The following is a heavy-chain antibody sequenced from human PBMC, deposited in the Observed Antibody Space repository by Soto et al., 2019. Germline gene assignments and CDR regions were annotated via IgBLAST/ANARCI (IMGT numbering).Heavy chain of an antibody. Sequence: ASVKVSCKASGYTFTGYYMHWVRQAPGQGLEWMGWINPNSGGTNYAQKFQGWVTMTRDTSISTAYMELSRLRSDDTAVYYCARLVGYYDSSGYLGYFDYWGQGTLVTVSS. V-gene: IGHV1-2*04. CDR2: INPNSGGT. D-gene: IGHD3-22*01. CDR1: GYTFTGYY. CDR3: ARLVGYYDSSGYLGYFDY. J-gene: IGHJ4*02.